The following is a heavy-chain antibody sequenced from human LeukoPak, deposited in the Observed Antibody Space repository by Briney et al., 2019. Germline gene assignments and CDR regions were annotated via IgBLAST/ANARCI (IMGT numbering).Heavy chain of an antibody. CDR3: ARERVQGSGAFDI. D-gene: IGHD3-10*01. CDR2: ISSNGGST. J-gene: IGHJ3*02. Sequence: SCKASGYTFTGYYMHWVRQAPGKGLEYVSAISSNGGSTYYANSVKGRFTISRDNSKNTLYLQMGSLRAEDMAVYYCARERVQGSGAFDIWGQGTMVTVSS. CDR1: GYTFTGYY. V-gene: IGHV3-64*01.